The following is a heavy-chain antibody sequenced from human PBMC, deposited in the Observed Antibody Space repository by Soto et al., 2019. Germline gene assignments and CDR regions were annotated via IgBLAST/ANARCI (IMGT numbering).Heavy chain of an antibody. J-gene: IGHJ4*02. CDR2: ISGSGDST. CDR1: GFTFSSYA. V-gene: IGHV3-23*01. Sequence: GGSLRLSCAASGFTFSSYAMNWVRQAPGKGLEWVSVISGSGDSTYYADSVKGRFTISRDNSKNTLYLQMNSLRAEDTAVYYCARRAPGTDFDYWGQGTLVTVSS. D-gene: IGHD6-13*01. CDR3: ARRAPGTDFDY.